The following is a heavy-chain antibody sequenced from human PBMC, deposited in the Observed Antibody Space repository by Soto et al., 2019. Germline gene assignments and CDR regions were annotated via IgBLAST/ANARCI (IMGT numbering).Heavy chain of an antibody. CDR2: IYPGGVNV. CDR1: GYSFTSHY. J-gene: IGHJ4*02. Sequence: GASVKVSCKAIGYSFTSHYMHWVRQAPGQGLEWMGTIYPGGVNVAYAQKFEGRVTMTKDTSTSTVYMELNSLTSEDTAVYYCAREPARGYVDYWGQGTLVTVSS. CDR3: AREPARGYVDY. V-gene: IGHV1-46*03.